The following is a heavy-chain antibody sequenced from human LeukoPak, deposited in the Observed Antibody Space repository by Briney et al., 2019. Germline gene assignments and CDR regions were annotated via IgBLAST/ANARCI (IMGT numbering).Heavy chain of an antibody. CDR2: IYTSGST. CDR1: GGSISSGSYY. V-gene: IGHV4-61*02. CDR3: ARADYYDSSDSVEVYYYYYMDV. J-gene: IGHJ6*03. Sequence: SETLSLTCTVSGGSISSGSYYWSWIRQPAGKGLEWIGRIYTSGSTNYNPSLKSRVTISVDTSKNQSSLELSSVTAADTAVYYCARADYYDSSDSVEVYYYYYMDVWGKGTTVTVSS. D-gene: IGHD3-22*01.